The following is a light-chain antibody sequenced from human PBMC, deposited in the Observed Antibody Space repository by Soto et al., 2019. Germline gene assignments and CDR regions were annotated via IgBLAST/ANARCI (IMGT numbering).Light chain of an antibody. CDR3: QQYNSWPLT. CDR2: DIF. Sequence: EIVMTQSPATLSVSPGERATLSCRASQSVGSDLAWYQQKPGQAPRLVIYDIFTSATGVPTRISGSGSGTEFTLTISSLQSEEFAVYYCQQYNSWPLTFGGGTKMEIK. CDR1: QSVGSD. J-gene: IGKJ4*01. V-gene: IGKV3D-15*01.